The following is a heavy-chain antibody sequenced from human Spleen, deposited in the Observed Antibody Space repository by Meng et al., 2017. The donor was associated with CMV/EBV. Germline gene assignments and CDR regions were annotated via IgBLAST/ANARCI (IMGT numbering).Heavy chain of an antibody. Sequence: LRLSCAISGDSVSSNSAAWNWIRQSPSRGLEWLGRTYYRSKWYNDYAVSVKSRITINPDTSKNQFSLQLNSVTPEDTAVYYCARVLGSSWSIDYWGQGTLVTVSS. CDR3: ARVLGSSWSIDY. CDR2: TYYRSKWYN. J-gene: IGHJ4*02. V-gene: IGHV6-1*01. D-gene: IGHD6-13*01. CDR1: GDSVSSNSAA.